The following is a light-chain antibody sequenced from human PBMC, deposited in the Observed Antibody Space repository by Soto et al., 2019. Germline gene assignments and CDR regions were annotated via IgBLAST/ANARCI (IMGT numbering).Light chain of an antibody. CDR1: QSISSW. Sequence: DIQMTQSPSMLSASVGDRVTITCRASQSISSWLAWYQQKPGKAPNLLIYQASSLESGVPSRFTGSGSGTDFTLTISSLQPEDFATYYCQQSYSTPQTFGQGTKVDIK. J-gene: IGKJ1*01. CDR2: QAS. CDR3: QQSYSTPQT. V-gene: IGKV1-5*03.